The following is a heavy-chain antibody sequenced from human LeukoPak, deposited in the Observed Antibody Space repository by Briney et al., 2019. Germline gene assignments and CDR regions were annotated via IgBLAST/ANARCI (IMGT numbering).Heavy chain of an antibody. J-gene: IGHJ4*02. D-gene: IGHD3-22*01. CDR2: INPNSGYT. CDR3: ARDPSGDSSGYPFDY. V-gene: IGHV1-2*02. CDR1: GYTFTGYY. Sequence: GASVKVSCKASGYTFTGYYMQWVRQAPGQGPEWMGWINPNSGYTNYAQQFQGRVTMTRDKSISTAYMELSTLRSDDTAMYYCARDPSGDSSGYPFDYWGQGTPVTVSS.